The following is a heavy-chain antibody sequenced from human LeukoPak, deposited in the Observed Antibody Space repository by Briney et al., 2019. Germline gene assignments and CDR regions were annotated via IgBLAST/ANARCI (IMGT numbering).Heavy chain of an antibody. CDR3: ARVRYCSSTSCYLDYYYYYMDV. J-gene: IGHJ6*03. D-gene: IGHD2-2*01. CDR1: GGSISSSSYY. CDR2: IYYSGST. Sequence: PSETLSLTCTVSGGSISSSSYYWGWIRQPPGKGREWIGSIYYSGSTYYNPSLKSRVTISVDTSKNQFSLKLSSVTAADTAVYYCARVRYCSSTSCYLDYYYYYMDVWGKGTTVTVSS. V-gene: IGHV4-39*07.